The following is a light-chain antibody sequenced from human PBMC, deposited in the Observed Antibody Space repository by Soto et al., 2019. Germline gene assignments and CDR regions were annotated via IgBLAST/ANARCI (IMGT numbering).Light chain of an antibody. CDR2: DVS. Sequence: QSALTQPASVSGSPGQSITISCTGTSSDVGGYNYVSWYQQHPGKAPKLMIYDVSNRPSGVSNRFSGSTSGNTASLPISGLQAQGEADYYRSSYTSSSTLMVFGGGTKLTVL. CDR3: SSYTSSSTLMV. CDR1: SSDVGGYNY. J-gene: IGLJ2*01. V-gene: IGLV2-14*01.